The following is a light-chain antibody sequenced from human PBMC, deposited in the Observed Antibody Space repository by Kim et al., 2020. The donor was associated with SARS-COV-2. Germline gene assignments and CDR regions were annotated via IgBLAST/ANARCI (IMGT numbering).Light chain of an antibody. J-gene: IGLJ1*01. CDR3: QAWDSSTRV. Sequence: SGTPKRPASMTWSGNKLGDNYAYWYQQKPGQAPVLVIHRDSKRPSGIPERFSGSDTGNTATLTSGGTQAMDEADYYCQAWDSSTRVFGTGTKVTVL. V-gene: IGLV3-1*01. CDR1: KLGDNY. CDR2: RDS.